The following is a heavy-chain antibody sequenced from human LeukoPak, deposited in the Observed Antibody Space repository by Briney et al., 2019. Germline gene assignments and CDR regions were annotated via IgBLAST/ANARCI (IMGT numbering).Heavy chain of an antibody. V-gene: IGHV3-23*01. D-gene: IGHD3-3*01. CDR2: ISGSGGRT. J-gene: IGHJ4*02. CDR1: GFTFSSYA. CDR3: AKDQRITIFGVASY. Sequence: GGSLRLSCAASGFTFSSYAMSWVRQAPGKGLEWVSAISGSGGRTYYADSVKGRFTISRDNSKNTLYLQMNRLRAEDTAVYYCAKDQRITIFGVASYWGQGTLVTVSS.